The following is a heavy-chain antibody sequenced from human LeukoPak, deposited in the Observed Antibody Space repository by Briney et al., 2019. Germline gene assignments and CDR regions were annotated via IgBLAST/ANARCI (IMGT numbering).Heavy chain of an antibody. CDR3: AKDRTVGASYWYFDL. V-gene: IGHV3-7*03. CDR1: GFTFSSYW. Sequence: GGSLRLSCAASGFTFSSYWMSWVRQAPGKGLEWVANIKQDGSEKYYVDSVKGRFTISRDNAKNSLYLQMNSLRAEDTAVYYCAKDRTVGASYWYFDLWGRGTLVTVSS. CDR2: IKQDGSEK. J-gene: IGHJ2*01. D-gene: IGHD1-26*01.